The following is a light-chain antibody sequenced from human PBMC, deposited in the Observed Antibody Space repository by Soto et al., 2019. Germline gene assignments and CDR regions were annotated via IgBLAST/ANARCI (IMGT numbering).Light chain of an antibody. CDR1: QSLTSSY. Sequence: EIVLTQSPGTLSLSPGESATLSFRASQSLTSSYLAWYQQKPGQAPRLLIYGASTRATGIPARFSGSGSGTEFTLTISSLQSEDFAVYYCQQYNNWPPVTFGQGTKVDIK. CDR3: QQYNNWPPVT. CDR2: GAS. J-gene: IGKJ1*01. V-gene: IGKV3-15*01.